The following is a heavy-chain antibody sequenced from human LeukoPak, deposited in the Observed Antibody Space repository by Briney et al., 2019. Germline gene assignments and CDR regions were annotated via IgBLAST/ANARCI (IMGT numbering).Heavy chain of an antibody. CDR2: LSDDGRDE. D-gene: IGHD3-22*01. CDR3: AKGDDITMTNGAFDI. Sequence: PGGSLRLSRAASGLTFTTSVINWVRQAPGKGLEWVAALSDDGRDEYYAESVKGRFTISRDNSKNTVHLQMNSLRAEDTAVYYCAKGDDITMTNGAFDIWRQGTMVTVST. J-gene: IGHJ3*02. V-gene: IGHV3-30*18. CDR1: GLTFTTSV.